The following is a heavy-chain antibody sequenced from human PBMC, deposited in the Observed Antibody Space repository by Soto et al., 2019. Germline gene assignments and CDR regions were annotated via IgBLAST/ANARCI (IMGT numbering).Heavy chain of an antibody. CDR3: ARGPGIVGAPNWFDP. CDR2: IIPIFGTA. V-gene: IGHV1-69*13. J-gene: IGHJ5*02. CDR1: GGTFSSYA. D-gene: IGHD1-26*01. Sequence: SVKVSCKASGGTFSSYAISWVRQAPGQGLEWMGGIIPIFGTANYAQKFQGRVTITADESTSTAYMELSSLRSEDTAVYYCARGPGIVGAPNWFDPWGQGTLVTVSS.